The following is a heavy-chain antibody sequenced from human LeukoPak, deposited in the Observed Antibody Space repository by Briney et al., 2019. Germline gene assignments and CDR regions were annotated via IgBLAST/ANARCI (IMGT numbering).Heavy chain of an antibody. V-gene: IGHV4-4*07. D-gene: IGHD6-13*01. CDR3: ARAPYSSSWYYFDS. J-gene: IGHJ4*02. Sequence: SETLSLTCTVSGGSISSYYWSWIRQPAGKGLEWIGRIYTSGSTNYSPSLKSRVTMSVDTSKNQFSLKLSSVTAADTAVYYCARAPYSSSWYYFDSWGQGTLVTVSS. CDR1: GGSISSYY. CDR2: IYTSGST.